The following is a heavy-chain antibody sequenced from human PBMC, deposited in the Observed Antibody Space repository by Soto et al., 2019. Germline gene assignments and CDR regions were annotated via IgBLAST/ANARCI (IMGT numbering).Heavy chain of an antibody. D-gene: IGHD1-26*01. J-gene: IGHJ6*02. CDR2: IYTSGST. Sequence: QVQLQESGPGLVKPSETLSLTCNVSGGSIRSYYWSWVRQPAGKQLECIGRIYTSGSTNYNPSLKSRVSMSVDTSKNQFSLEVTSVTAADTAVYYCAREGASGFGMDVWGLGTTVTVSS. CDR3: AREGASGFGMDV. V-gene: IGHV4-4*07. CDR1: GGSIRSYY.